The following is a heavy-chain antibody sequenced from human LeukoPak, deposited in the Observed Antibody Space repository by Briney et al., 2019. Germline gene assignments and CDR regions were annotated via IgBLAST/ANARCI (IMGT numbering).Heavy chain of an antibody. V-gene: IGHV4-59*02. Sequence: PSETLSLTCTVSGGSVTDYYWSWIRQSRGKGLEWIGYIYYTGTSYNPSLKSRVTISADTSKNQFSLKLISVTAADTAVYYCASRKLGNDYWGQGTLVTVSS. CDR2: IYYTGT. D-gene: IGHD7-27*01. CDR1: GGSVTDYY. CDR3: ASRKLGNDY. J-gene: IGHJ4*02.